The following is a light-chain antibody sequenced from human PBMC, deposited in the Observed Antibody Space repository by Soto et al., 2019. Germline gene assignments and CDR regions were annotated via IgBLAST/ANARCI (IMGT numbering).Light chain of an antibody. CDR2: EVS. Sequence: EIVMTQTPLSLSVAPGQPASISCKSSQSLLHITGETFLFWYLQKPGQSPQLLIYEVSTRVSGVPDRFSGSGSGTDFTPEISRVETDDVGIYYCMQSTQLPPTFGQGTRLEIK. V-gene: IGKV2D-29*02. CDR1: QSLLHITGETF. J-gene: IGKJ5*01. CDR3: MQSTQLPPT.